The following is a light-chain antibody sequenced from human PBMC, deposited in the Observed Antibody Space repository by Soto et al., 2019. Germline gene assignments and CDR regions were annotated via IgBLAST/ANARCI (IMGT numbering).Light chain of an antibody. J-gene: IGLJ1*01. CDR3: SSYTTSSTYV. CDR1: SSDVGGYHY. Sequence: QSVLTQPASVSGSPGQSITISCTGTSSDVGGYHYVSWYQQYPGKAPKVMIYDVSNRPSGVSNRFSGSKSGNTASLTISGLQAEDEADYYCSSYTTSSTYVFGTETKVTVL. V-gene: IGLV2-14*01. CDR2: DVS.